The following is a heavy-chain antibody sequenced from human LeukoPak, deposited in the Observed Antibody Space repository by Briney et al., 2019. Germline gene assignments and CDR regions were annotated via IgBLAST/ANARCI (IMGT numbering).Heavy chain of an antibody. CDR1: GFTFSSYA. V-gene: IGHV3-30*01. D-gene: IGHD6-6*01. CDR2: ISYDGSNK. CDR3: AREPYSSSSGGGYYFDH. Sequence: PGRALRLSCAASGFTFSSYAMHWVRQAPGKGLEGVAVISYDGSNKYYADSVKGRFTISRDNSKTTLYLQMHSLRAEDTAVYYCAREPYSSSSGGGYYFDHWGQGTLVTVSS. J-gene: IGHJ4*02.